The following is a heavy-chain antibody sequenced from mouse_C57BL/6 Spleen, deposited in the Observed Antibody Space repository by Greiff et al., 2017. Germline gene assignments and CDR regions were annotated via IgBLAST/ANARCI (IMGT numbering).Heavy chain of an antibody. CDR3: ARQGKGAMDY. Sequence: EVKLMESGGGLVKPGGSLKLSCAASGFTFSDYGMHWVRQAPEKGLEWVAYISSGSSTIYYADTVKGRFTISRDNAKNTLFLQMTSLRAEDTVMYYCARQGKGAMDYWGQGTSVTVSS. CDR1: GFTFSDYG. V-gene: IGHV5-17*01. CDR2: ISSGSSTI. J-gene: IGHJ4*01.